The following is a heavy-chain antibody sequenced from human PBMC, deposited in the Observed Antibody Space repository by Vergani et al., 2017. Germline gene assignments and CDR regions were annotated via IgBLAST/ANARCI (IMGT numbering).Heavy chain of an antibody. CDR2: IYPGDADT. CDR3: ARRSDSSGYYYVGDTSADY. Sequence: EVQLVQSGAEVKKPGESLKISCKGSGYSFTSYWIGWVRQMPGKGLEWMGIIYPGDADTRYSPSFQGQVTISADKSISTAYLQWSSLKASDTGMYYCARRSDSSGYYYVGDTSADYWGQGTLVTVSS. CDR1: GYSFTSYW. J-gene: IGHJ4*02. D-gene: IGHD3-22*01. V-gene: IGHV5-51*01.